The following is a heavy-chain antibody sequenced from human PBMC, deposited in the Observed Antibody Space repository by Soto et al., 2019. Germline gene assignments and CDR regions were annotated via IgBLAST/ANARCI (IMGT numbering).Heavy chain of an antibody. D-gene: IGHD3-16*02. CDR2: IYYSGST. Sequence: PSETLSLTCTVSGSSISSSSYYWGWIRQPPGKGLEWIGSIYYSGSTYYNPSLKSRVTISVDTSKNQFSLKLSSVTAADTAVYYCASRLFTFGGVIVTSVLDAFDIWGQGTMVTVSS. V-gene: IGHV4-39*01. CDR1: GSSISSSSYY. J-gene: IGHJ3*02. CDR3: ASRLFTFGGVIVTSVLDAFDI.